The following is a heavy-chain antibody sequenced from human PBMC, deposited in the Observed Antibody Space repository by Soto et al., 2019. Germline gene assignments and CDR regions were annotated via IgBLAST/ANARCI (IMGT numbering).Heavy chain of an antibody. CDR2: INPNSGGT. V-gene: IGHV1-2*02. Sequence: GASVKVSCKASGYTFTGYYMHWVRQAPGQGLEWMGWINPNSGGTNYAQKFQGRVTMTRDTSISTAYMELSRLRSDDTAVYYCARDLGDTAMSLGVYYYGMDVWGQGTTVTLS. CDR3: ARDLGDTAMSLGVYYYGMDV. CDR1: GYTFTGYY. D-gene: IGHD5-18*01. J-gene: IGHJ6*02.